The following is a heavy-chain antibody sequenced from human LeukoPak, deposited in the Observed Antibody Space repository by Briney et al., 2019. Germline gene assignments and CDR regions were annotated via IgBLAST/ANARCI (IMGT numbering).Heavy chain of an antibody. Sequence: SETLSLTCTVSGGSISSYYWSWIRQPPGKGLEWIGYIYYSGSTNYNPSLKSRVTISVDTSKNQFSLKLISVTAADTAVYYCAIGRDGYNYHVDYWGQGTLVTVSS. J-gene: IGHJ4*02. V-gene: IGHV4-59*01. CDR1: GGSISSYY. D-gene: IGHD5-24*01. CDR3: AIGRDGYNYHVDY. CDR2: IYYSGST.